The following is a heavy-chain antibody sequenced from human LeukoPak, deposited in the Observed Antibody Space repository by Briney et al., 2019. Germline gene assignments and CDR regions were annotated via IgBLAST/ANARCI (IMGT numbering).Heavy chain of an antibody. J-gene: IGHJ5*02. V-gene: IGHV3-66*01. Sequence: QPGGSLRLSCAVSGFTVTSNFMSWVRQAPGKGLEWVSDMYDRGDTYYADSVKGRFTISRDNAKNTLYLQMNSLRAEDTAVYYCARDSRWELHNWFDPWGQGTLVTVSS. D-gene: IGHD2-15*01. CDR3: ARDSRWELHNWFDP. CDR2: MYDRGDT. CDR1: GFTVTSNF.